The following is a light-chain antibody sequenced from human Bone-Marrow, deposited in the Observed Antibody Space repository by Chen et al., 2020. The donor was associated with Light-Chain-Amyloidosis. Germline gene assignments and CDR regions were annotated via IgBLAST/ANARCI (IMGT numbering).Light chain of an antibody. J-gene: IGKJ1*01. CDR2: GAS. V-gene: IGKV3-15*01. CDR1: PSVSSN. CDR3: QQYNNWPPWT. Sequence: EIVMPQSPATLSVSPGERATLSCRSSPSVSSNLAWYQQKPGQAPRLLIYGASTRDTGIPARFSGSGSGTEFTLTISSLQSEEFAVYYWQQYNNWPPWTFGQGTKVEIK.